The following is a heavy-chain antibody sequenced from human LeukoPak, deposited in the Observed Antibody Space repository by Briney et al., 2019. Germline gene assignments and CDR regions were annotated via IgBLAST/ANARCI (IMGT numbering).Heavy chain of an antibody. D-gene: IGHD3-22*01. V-gene: IGHV3-74*03. CDR1: GFTFSSYW. CDR2: INSDGSST. CDR3: ARDPRNYYDSSGYYPRHDRLFDY. Sequence: PGGSLRLSCAASGFTFSSYWMHWVRQAPGKGLVWVSRINSDGSSTTHADPVKGRFTISRDNAKKTLYLQMNSLRVEDTAVYYCARDPRNYYDSSGYYPRHDRLFDYWGQGTLVTVSS. J-gene: IGHJ4*02.